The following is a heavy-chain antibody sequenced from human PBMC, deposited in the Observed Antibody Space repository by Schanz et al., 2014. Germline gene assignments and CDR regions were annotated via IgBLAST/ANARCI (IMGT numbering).Heavy chain of an antibody. J-gene: IGHJ4*02. V-gene: IGHV3-43*01. CDR3: AKNRAGGYERGLDS. CDR1: GFTFDDYT. CDR2: VTWDGGYT. D-gene: IGHD5-12*01. Sequence: EVQLVESGGVVVQPGGSLRLSCAGSGFTFDDYTMHWVRQPPGKGLEWVALVTWDGGYTYYADSVKGRFTISRDNSKNSLYLQMDSLRSEYTAIYYCAKNRAGGYERGLDSWGQGTLVTVSS.